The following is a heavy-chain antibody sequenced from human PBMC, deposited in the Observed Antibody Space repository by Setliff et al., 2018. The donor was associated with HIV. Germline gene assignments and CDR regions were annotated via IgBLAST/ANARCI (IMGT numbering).Heavy chain of an antibody. J-gene: IGHJ6*02. CDR1: GFTFSSFA. D-gene: IGHD1-1*01. Sequence: GGSLRLSCAASGFTFSSFAMSWVRQAPGKGLETVSVIRGSGTFTSYADSMKGRFTISRDNSKNTLHLQMNSLRVEDTAVYYCAKLLEYDYGMDVWGRGTTVTVSS. V-gene: IGHV3-23*01. CDR2: IRGSGTFT. CDR3: AKLLEYDYGMDV.